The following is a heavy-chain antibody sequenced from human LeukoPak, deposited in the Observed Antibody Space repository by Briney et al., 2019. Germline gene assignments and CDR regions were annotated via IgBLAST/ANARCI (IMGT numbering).Heavy chain of an antibody. CDR3: TKDSNWSCDY. Sequence: PGGSLRLSCAGSGFTFRKYGIHWVRQAPGKGLGWVTFIRNDGSDKYYADPVKGRFTISRDNSKNTVFLQMNSLRAEDTAVYYCTKDSNWSCDYWGQGTLVSVSS. V-gene: IGHV3-30*02. CDR1: GFTFRKYG. J-gene: IGHJ4*02. D-gene: IGHD1-1*01. CDR2: IRNDGSDK.